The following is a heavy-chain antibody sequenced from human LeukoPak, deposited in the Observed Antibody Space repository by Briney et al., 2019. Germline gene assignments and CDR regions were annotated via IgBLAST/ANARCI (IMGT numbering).Heavy chain of an antibody. D-gene: IGHD4-17*01. CDR3: ARDRRPYGDYSLGNFDY. Sequence: GGSLRLTCAASGFTFSSYAMHWVRQAPGKGLEWVAVISYDGSNKYYADSVKGRFTISRDNSKNTLYLQMNSLRAEDTAVYYCARDRRPYGDYSLGNFDYWGQGTLVTVSS. CDR1: GFTFSSYA. CDR2: ISYDGSNK. J-gene: IGHJ4*02. V-gene: IGHV3-30*04.